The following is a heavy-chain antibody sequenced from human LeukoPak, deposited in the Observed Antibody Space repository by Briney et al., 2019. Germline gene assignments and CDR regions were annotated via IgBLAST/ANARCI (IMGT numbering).Heavy chain of an antibody. CDR3: ARVGVGTVAGNYFDD. D-gene: IGHD6-19*01. CDR2: IYGDGGT. J-gene: IGHJ4*02. CDR1: EFSVSNSY. V-gene: IGHV3-53*04. Sequence: GGSLRLSCTASEFSVSNSYMTWVRQAPGKGLEWVSLIYGDGGTYYADSVKGRFTISRHNFENTLYLQMNSLGAEDTAVYHCARVGVGTVAGNYFDDWGQGTLVTVSS.